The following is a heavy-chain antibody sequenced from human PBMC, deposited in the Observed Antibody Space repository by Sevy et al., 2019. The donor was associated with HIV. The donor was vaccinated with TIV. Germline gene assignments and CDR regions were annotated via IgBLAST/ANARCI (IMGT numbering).Heavy chain of an antibody. CDR1: GFTVSSNY. CDR2: IYSGGST. D-gene: IGHD3-10*01. Sequence: GGSLRLSCAASGFTVSSNYMSWVRQAPGKGLEWVSVIYSGGSTYYADTVKGRFTISSGNSTNTLYLQMNSLRAKDTAVYYWARESLATEGSEYYFDYWGQGTLVTVSS. CDR3: ARESLATEGSEYYFDY. V-gene: IGHV3-53*01. J-gene: IGHJ4*02.